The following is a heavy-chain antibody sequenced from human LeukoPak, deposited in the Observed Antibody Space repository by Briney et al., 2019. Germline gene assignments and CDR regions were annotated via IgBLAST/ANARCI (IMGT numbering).Heavy chain of an antibody. V-gene: IGHV1-18*01. CDR2: ISAYNGNT. CDR1: GYTFTSYG. J-gene: IGHJ4*02. Sequence: GASVKVSCKASGYTFTSYGISWVRQAPGQGLERMGWISAYNGNTNYAQKLQGRVTMTTDTSTSTAYMELRSLRSDDTAVYYCARTVDYYGSGRRGYFDYWGQGTLVTVSS. D-gene: IGHD3-10*01. CDR3: ARTVDYYGSGRRGYFDY.